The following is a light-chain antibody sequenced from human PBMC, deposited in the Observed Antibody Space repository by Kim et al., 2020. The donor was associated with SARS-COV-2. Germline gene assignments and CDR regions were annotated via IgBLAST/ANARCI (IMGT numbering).Light chain of an antibody. J-gene: IGLJ2*01. Sequence: APGQTASITCGGNNIGSKSVNWYQQKPGQAPVLVIYYDNDRPSGIPERFSGSNSGNTATLTISRVEAGDEADYYCQVWDSSSDHVVFGGGTQLTVL. CDR3: QVWDSSSDHVV. CDR1: NIGSKS. CDR2: YDN. V-gene: IGLV3-21*04.